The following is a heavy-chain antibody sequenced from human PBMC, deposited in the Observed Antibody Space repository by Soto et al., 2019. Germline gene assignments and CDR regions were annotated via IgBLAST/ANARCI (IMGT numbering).Heavy chain of an antibody. CDR1: GFTFSDYY. Sequence: GGSLRLSCAASGFTFSDYYMSWIRQAPGKGLEWVSYISSSGSTIYYADSVKGRFTISRDNAKNSLYLQMNSLRAEDTAVYYCARGKKYYDILTGFYYYYGMDVWGQGTTVTVSS. V-gene: IGHV3-11*01. CDR3: ARGKKYYDILTGFYYYYGMDV. J-gene: IGHJ6*02. CDR2: ISSSGSTI. D-gene: IGHD3-9*01.